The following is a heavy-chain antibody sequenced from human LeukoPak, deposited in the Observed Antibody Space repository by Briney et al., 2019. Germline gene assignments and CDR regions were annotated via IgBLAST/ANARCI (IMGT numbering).Heavy chain of an antibody. J-gene: IGHJ4*02. V-gene: IGHV3-30*19. CDR1: GFTFSHFG. CDR3: ARGAPTSGYYSDY. D-gene: IGHD3-3*01. CDR2: ISYDGSNK. Sequence: GTSLTLSCEASGFTFSHFGMHWVRQAPGKGLEWVAVISYDGSNKYYADSVKGRFTISRDNSKNTLYLQMNSLRAEDTAVYYCARGAPTSGYYSDYWGQGTLVTVSS.